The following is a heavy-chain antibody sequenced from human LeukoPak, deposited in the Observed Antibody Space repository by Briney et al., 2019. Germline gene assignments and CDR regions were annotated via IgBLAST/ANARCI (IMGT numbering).Heavy chain of an antibody. CDR3: AKESQQLPRLYYFDY. CDR2: ISGSGGST. J-gene: IGHJ4*02. V-gene: IGHV3-23*01. CDR1: GFTFSSYA. D-gene: IGHD6-13*01. Sequence: GGSLRLSCAASGFTFSSYAVSWVRQAPGKGLEWVSGISGSGGSTYYADSVKGRFTISRDNSKNTLYLQMNSLRAEDTAVYYCAKESQQLPRLYYFDYWGQGTLVTVSS.